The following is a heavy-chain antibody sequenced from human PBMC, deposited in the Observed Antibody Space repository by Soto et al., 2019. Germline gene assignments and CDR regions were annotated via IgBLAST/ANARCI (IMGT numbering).Heavy chain of an antibody. V-gene: IGHV3-23*01. CDR3: AQIESRVDWYFEL. CDR1: GFRFSSYA. CDR2: IGGSGGVT. Sequence: EGQLLESGGGLAQPGGSLRLSCAASGFRFSSYAMNWVRQAPGKGLEWVSAIGGSGGVTYYADSVKGRFAISRDNSKNMVFLQMNSLTAEDPAVYYCAQIESRVDWYFELWGRGTLVTVSS. J-gene: IGHJ2*01. D-gene: IGHD6-13*01.